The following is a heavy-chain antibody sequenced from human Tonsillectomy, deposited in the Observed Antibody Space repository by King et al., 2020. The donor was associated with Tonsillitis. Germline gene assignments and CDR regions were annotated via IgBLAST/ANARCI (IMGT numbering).Heavy chain of an antibody. CDR1: GFTFSNYA. CDR2: ISYDGCNK. Sequence: QLVQSGGGVVQPGGSLRLSCAASGFTFSNYAVHWVRQAPGKGLEWVSIISYDGCNKYYADSVKGRFIMSRDNSKNTLYLQMNSLRAEDTAVYYCAKDVWAPWSSGWPDYYFDHWGQGTLVTVSS. D-gene: IGHD6-19*01. CDR3: AKDVWAPWSSGWPDYYFDH. V-gene: IGHV3-30*04. J-gene: IGHJ4*02.